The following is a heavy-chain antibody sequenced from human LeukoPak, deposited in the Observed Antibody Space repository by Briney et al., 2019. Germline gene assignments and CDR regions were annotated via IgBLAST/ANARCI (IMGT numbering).Heavy chain of an antibody. Sequence: PSETLSLTCTVSGGSIRSGDHYWNWIRQHPGKGPEWIGYISYGGSTFYNPSLKSRAAISVDTPKTPFSLKLTSVTAAATAVYYCARDVGGYYYGNLEYWGQGILVTVSS. CDR1: GGSIRSGDHY. J-gene: IGHJ4*02. CDR3: ARDVGGYYYGNLEY. D-gene: IGHD3-22*01. V-gene: IGHV4-31*03. CDR2: ISYGGST.